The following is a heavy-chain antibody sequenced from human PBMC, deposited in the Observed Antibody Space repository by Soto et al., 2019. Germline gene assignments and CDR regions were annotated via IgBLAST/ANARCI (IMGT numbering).Heavy chain of an antibody. Sequence: LRLSCAASGFTVSSYSMNWVRQAPGKGLEWVSYISSSSSAIYYADSVKGRFTISRDNAKNSLYLQMNSLSDEDTAVYYCARDLRADYWGQGTLVTVSS. J-gene: IGHJ4*02. CDR1: GFTVSSYS. V-gene: IGHV3-48*02. D-gene: IGHD3-16*01. CDR2: ISSSSSAI. CDR3: ARDLRADY.